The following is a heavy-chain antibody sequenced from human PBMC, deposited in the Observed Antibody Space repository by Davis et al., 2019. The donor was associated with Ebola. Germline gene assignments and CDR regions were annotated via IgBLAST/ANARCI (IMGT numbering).Heavy chain of an antibody. CDR1: GGTFSSYA. CDR2: IIPIFGTA. V-gene: IGHV1-69*06. J-gene: IGHJ6*02. Sequence: SVKVSCKASGGTFSSYAISWVRQAPGQGLEWMGGIIPIFGTANYAQKFRDRVTITADKSTTTVYMEVTSLRSEDTAVYYCARAKGPTDVWGQGTTVTVS. CDR3: ARAKGPTDV.